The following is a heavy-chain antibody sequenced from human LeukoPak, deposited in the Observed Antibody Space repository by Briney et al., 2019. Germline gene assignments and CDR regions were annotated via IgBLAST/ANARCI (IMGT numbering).Heavy chain of an antibody. Sequence: SETLSLTCTVSGGSISSGGYYWSWIRQPPGKGLEWIGYIYHSGSTYYNPSLKSRVTVSVDRSKNQFSLKLSSVTAADTAVYYCARADMEPAFDIWGQGTMVTVSS. CDR2: IYHSGST. CDR3: ARADMEPAFDI. J-gene: IGHJ3*02. V-gene: IGHV4-30-2*01. CDR1: GGSISSGGYY. D-gene: IGHD2-15*01.